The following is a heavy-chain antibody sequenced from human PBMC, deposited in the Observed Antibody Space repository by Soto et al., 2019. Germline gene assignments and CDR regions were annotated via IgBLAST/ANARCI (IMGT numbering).Heavy chain of an antibody. V-gene: IGHV2-5*02. CDR2: IYWDDDK. Sequence: QITLNESGPTQVKPRQTLTLTCTFSGFSLTTSGVGVGWIRQSPGKAPEWLALIYWDDDKRYSPSLKSRLTSTKDTSKHQVVLTMADLDPADTATYYCAHRVLRTVFGLVTTTAIYFDFWCQGTPVAVSS. J-gene: IGHJ4*02. CDR1: GFSLTTSGVG. D-gene: IGHD3-3*01. CDR3: AHRVLRTVFGLVTTTAIYFDF.